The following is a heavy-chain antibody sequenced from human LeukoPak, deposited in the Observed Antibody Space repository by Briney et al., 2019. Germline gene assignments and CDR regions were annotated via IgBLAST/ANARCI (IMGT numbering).Heavy chain of an antibody. Sequence: PGGSLRLSCAASGFTFSSYSMNWVRQAPGKRLEWVSSISSSSSYIYYADSVKGRFTISRDNAKNSLYLQMNSLRAEDTAVYYCARGWYYYDSSGYYGDAFDIWGQGTMVTVSS. CDR2: ISSSSSYI. CDR1: GFTFSSYS. V-gene: IGHV3-21*01. D-gene: IGHD3-22*01. J-gene: IGHJ3*02. CDR3: ARGWYYYDSSGYYGDAFDI.